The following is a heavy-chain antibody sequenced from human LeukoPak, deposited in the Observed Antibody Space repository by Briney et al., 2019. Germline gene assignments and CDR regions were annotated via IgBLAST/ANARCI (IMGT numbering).Heavy chain of an antibody. CDR3: ARAAITIFGVRPYYYGMDV. Sequence: GASVKVSCEASGYTFTSYGISWVRQAPGQGLEWMGWISAYNGNTNYAQKLQGRVTMTTDTSTSTAYMELRSLRSDDTAVYYRARAAITIFGVRPYYYGMDVWGQGTTVTVSS. CDR1: GYTFTSYG. CDR2: ISAYNGNT. V-gene: IGHV1-18*04. J-gene: IGHJ6*02. D-gene: IGHD3-3*01.